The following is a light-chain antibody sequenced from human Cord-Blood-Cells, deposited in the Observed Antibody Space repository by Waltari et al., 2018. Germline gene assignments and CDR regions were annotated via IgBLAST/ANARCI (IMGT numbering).Light chain of an antibody. Sequence: QSALTQPASVSGSPGQSITISCTGTSSDVGSYNLVSWYQQHPGKAPKLMIYEGSKPPSGVSNRFSGSKSGNTASLPISGLQAEDEADYYCCSYAGSSTWVFGGGTKLTVL. J-gene: IGLJ3*02. V-gene: IGLV2-23*01. CDR2: EGS. CDR3: CSYAGSSTWV. CDR1: SSDVGSYNL.